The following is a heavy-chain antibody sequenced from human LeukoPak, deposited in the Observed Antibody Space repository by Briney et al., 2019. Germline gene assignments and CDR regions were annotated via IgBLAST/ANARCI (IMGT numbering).Heavy chain of an antibody. V-gene: IGHV1-18*01. J-gene: IGHJ1*01. CDR1: GYTFTSYG. CDR2: ISAYNGNT. CDR3: ASQGPSLPAEYFQH. Sequence: GASVKVSCKASGYTFTSYGISWVRQAPGQGLEWMGWISAYNGNTNYAQKLQGRVTMTTDTSTSTAYMELRSLRSDDTAVYYCASQGPSLPAEYFQHWGQGTLVTVSS.